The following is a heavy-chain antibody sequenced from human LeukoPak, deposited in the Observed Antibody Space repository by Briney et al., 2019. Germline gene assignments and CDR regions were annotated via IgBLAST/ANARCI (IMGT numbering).Heavy chain of an antibody. Sequence: GGSLRLSCAASGFTFSSHAMHWVRQAPGKGLEWVAVISYDGSNKYYADSVKGRFTISRDNSKNTLYLQMNSLRAEDTAVYYCARDKYCSGGSCSSAFDIWGQGTMVTVSS. V-gene: IGHV3-30*04. CDR1: GFTFSSHA. CDR2: ISYDGSNK. D-gene: IGHD2-15*01. CDR3: ARDKYCSGGSCSSAFDI. J-gene: IGHJ3*02.